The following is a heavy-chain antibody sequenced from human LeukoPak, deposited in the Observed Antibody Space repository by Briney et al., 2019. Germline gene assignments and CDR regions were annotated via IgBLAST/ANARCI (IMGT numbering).Heavy chain of an antibody. CDR1: GYSISSGYY. J-gene: IGHJ3*02. V-gene: IGHV4-38-2*02. CDR3: ARAPLYGGNVNRSAFDI. Sequence: PSETPSLTCTVSGYSISSGYYWGWIRQPPGKGLEWIGSIYHSGSTYYNPSLKSRVTISVDTSKNQFSLKLSSVTAADTAVYYCARAPLYGGNVNRSAFDIWGQGTMVTVSS. D-gene: IGHD4-23*01. CDR2: IYHSGST.